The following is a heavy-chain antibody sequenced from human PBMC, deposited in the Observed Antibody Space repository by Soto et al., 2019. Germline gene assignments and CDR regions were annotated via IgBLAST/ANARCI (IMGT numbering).Heavy chain of an antibody. V-gene: IGHV4-31*03. D-gene: IGHD2-2*01. CDR3: ARDTGNHVPPRYYYGIDA. CDR2: INHSGST. Sequence: SETLSLTCTVSGGSISSGGCCWSCIRQGPGKGLDWIGYINHSGSTYYNPSLKSRLTISVDTSKNQFSLNLSSVTAADTAVYYCARDTGNHVPPRYYYGIDAWGQGTTVTVSS. CDR1: GGSISSGGCC. J-gene: IGHJ6*02.